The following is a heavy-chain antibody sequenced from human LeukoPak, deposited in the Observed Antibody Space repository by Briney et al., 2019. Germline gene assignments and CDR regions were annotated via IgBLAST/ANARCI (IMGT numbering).Heavy chain of an antibody. Sequence: PGGSLRLSCAASGFTFSSYSMNWVRQAPGKGLEWVSYISSSSSTIYYADSVKGRFTISRDNAKNSLYLQMNSLRAEDTAVYYCARAPWEVYRGVPTPTDYWGQGTLVTVSS. V-gene: IGHV3-48*01. CDR1: GFTFSSYS. CDR3: ARAPWEVYRGVPTPTDY. CDR2: ISSSSSTI. J-gene: IGHJ4*02. D-gene: IGHD3-10*01.